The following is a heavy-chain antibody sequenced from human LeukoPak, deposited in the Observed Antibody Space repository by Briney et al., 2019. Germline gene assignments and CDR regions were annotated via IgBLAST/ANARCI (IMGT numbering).Heavy chain of an antibody. CDR1: GGSISSGGYY. J-gene: IGHJ4*02. Sequence: SQTLSLTCTVSGGSISSGGYYWSWIRQHPGKGQGWIGYIYYSGSTYYNPSLKSRVTISVDTSKNQFSLKLSSVTAADTAVYYCARASSGWYGPFDYWGQGTLVTVSS. CDR2: IYYSGST. V-gene: IGHV4-31*03. D-gene: IGHD6-19*01. CDR3: ARASSGWYGPFDY.